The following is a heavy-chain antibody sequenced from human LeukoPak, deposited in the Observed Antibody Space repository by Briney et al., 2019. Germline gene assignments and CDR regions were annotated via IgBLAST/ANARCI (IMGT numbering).Heavy chain of an antibody. CDR3: AKDREIIAAAGTFSAFDI. CDR1: GFTFSSYA. V-gene: IGHV3-23*01. Sequence: GGSLRLSCAASGFTFSSYAMSWVRQAPGKGLEWVSAISGSGGSTDYADSVKGRFTISRDNSKNTLYLQMNSLGAEDTAVYYCAKDREIIAAAGTFSAFDIWGQGTMVTVSS. D-gene: IGHD6-13*01. J-gene: IGHJ3*02. CDR2: ISGSGGST.